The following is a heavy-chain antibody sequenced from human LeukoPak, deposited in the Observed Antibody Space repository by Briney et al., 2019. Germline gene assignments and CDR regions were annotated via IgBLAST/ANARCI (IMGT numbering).Heavy chain of an antibody. CDR1: GYTFTSYG. CDR2: ISAYNGNT. Sequence: EASVKVSCKASGYTFTSYGISWVRQAPGQGLEWMGWISAYNGNTNYAQKLQGRVTMTTDTTTSTAYMELRSLRSDDTAVYYCARVVAYGDYVGGFDYWGQGTLVTVSS. J-gene: IGHJ4*02. D-gene: IGHD4-17*01. CDR3: ARVVAYGDYVGGFDY. V-gene: IGHV1-18*01.